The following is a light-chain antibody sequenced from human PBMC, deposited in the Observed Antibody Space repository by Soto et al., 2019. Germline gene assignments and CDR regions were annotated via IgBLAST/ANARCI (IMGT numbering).Light chain of an antibody. CDR2: DAS. Sequence: QLTQSPSSLSASVGDRVTITCRASQGINVDLAWYQQKPRKAPILLIYDASTLESGVPPRFSGSGFGTDFTLTISSLQAEDLATYFCLQFNSYPFTFGQGTRLEIK. J-gene: IGKJ5*01. V-gene: IGKV1-13*02. CDR3: LQFNSYPFT. CDR1: QGINVD.